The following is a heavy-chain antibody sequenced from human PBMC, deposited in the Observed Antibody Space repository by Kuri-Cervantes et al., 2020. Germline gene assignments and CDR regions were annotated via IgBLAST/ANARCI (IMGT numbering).Heavy chain of an antibody. Sequence: ASVKVSCKASGDTFTSYDIHWVRQATGQGLEWMGWMNPNRVNTYYAQKLQGRVTMTRNTSISTAYMELSSLRSEDTAVYYCAWGRYSGYDFDGMDVWGQGTTVTVSS. CDR3: AWGRYSGYDFDGMDV. D-gene: IGHD5-12*01. J-gene: IGHJ6*02. CDR2: MNPNRVNT. V-gene: IGHV1-8*01. CDR1: GDTFTSYD.